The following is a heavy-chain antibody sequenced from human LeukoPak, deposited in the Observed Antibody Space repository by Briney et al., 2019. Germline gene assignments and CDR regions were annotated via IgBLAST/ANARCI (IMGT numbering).Heavy chain of an antibody. V-gene: IGHV3-30-3*01. D-gene: IGHD1-26*01. Sequence: GRSLRLPCAASGFTFSSYAMHWVRQAPGKGLEWVAVISYDGSNKYYADSVKGRFTISRDNSKNTLYLQMNSLRAEDTAVYYCANSGSYYSPPDYWGQGTLVTVSS. CDR2: ISYDGSNK. J-gene: IGHJ4*02. CDR3: ANSGSYYSPPDY. CDR1: GFTFSSYA.